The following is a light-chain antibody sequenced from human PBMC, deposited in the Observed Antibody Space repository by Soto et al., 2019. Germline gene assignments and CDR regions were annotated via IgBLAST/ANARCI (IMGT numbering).Light chain of an antibody. J-gene: IGKJ1*01. CDR1: QSISSW. V-gene: IGKV1-5*03. CDR3: QQYNSYS. CDR2: KAS. Sequence: DIQMTQAPSTLCASVGDRVTITCRASQSISSWLAWYQQKPGKAPKLLIYKASTLKSGVPSRFSGSGSGTDFTLTINSLQPEDFATYYCQQYNSYSFGHGTKVDIK.